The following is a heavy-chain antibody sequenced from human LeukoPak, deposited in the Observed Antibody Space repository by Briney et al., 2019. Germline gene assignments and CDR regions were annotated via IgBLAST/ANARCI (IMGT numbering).Heavy chain of an antibody. V-gene: IGHV3-11*05. CDR1: GFTFSDFY. CDR3: ARGRRYCSGGSCYSKANYYYYYMDV. CDR2: ISPSGSDI. Sequence: GGSLRLSCAASGFTFSDFYMTWIRQTPGKGLEWISYISPSGSDINYADSVKGRFTISRDNSKNTLYLQINSLRAEDTAVYYCARGRRYCSGGSCYSKANYYYYYMDVWGKGTTVTISS. D-gene: IGHD2-15*01. J-gene: IGHJ6*03.